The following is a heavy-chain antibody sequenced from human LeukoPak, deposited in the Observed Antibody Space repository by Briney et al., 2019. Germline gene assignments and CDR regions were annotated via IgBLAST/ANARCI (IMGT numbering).Heavy chain of an antibody. D-gene: IGHD3-22*01. CDR2: ISAYNGNT. CDR1: GYTFTSYG. CDR3: ARIKDYYDSSGYYY. Sequence: GASVKVSCKASGYTFTSYGISWVRQAPGQGLEWMGWISAYNGNTNYAQKLQGRVTMTTDTSTSTAYMELRSLRSDDTAVYYCARIKDYYDSSGYYYWGQGTLVTVSS. V-gene: IGHV1-18*01. J-gene: IGHJ4*02.